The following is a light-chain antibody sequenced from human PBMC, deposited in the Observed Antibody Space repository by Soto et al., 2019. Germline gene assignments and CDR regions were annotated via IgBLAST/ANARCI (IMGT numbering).Light chain of an antibody. CDR3: QQVKTYPRT. J-gene: IGKJ4*01. CDR1: QAVPNN. V-gene: IGKV1-9*01. Sequence: DIHLTQSPSFLSASVGDRVTITFRPSQAVPNNMAWYQQKPGKPPKLLIYEESTLHSGVPSRFSVRKSGTPFTLTIDSLQPEDFATYYCQQVKTYPRTFGGGTKVEIK. CDR2: EES.